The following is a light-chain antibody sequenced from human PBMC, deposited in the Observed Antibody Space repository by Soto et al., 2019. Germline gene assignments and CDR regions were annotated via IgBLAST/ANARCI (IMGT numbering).Light chain of an antibody. CDR2: DVT. Sequence: QSALAQPRSVSGSPGQSVTISCTGTSSDVGVYNYVXXXXXXXXXXXKLMIYDVTKRPSGVPDRFSGSKSANTASLTISGLQAEDEADYYCCSYAGSYTFVFGTGTKVTVL. J-gene: IGLJ1*01. V-gene: IGLV2-11*01. CDR1: SSDVGVYNY. CDR3: CSYAGSYTFV.